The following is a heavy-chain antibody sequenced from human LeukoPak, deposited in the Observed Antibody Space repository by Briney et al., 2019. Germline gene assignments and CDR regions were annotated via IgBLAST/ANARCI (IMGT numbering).Heavy chain of an antibody. Sequence: SETLSLTCTVSGDSISNYYWSWIRQPPGKGLEWIGYIYYSESTNYNPSLKSRVTISVDTSKNQFSLKLSSVTAADTAVYYCARHGGYYDFWSGYYNAGPLDYWGQGTLVTVSS. CDR3: ARHGGYYDFWSGYYNAGPLDY. V-gene: IGHV4-59*08. D-gene: IGHD3-3*01. J-gene: IGHJ4*02. CDR1: GDSISNYY. CDR2: IYYSEST.